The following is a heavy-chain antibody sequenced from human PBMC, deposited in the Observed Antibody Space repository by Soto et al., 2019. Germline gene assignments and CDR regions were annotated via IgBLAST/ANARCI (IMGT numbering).Heavy chain of an antibody. Sequence: GESLKISCKGSGYSFTSYWISWVRQMPGKGLEWMGRIDPSDSYTNYSPSFQGHVTISADKSISTAYLQWSSLKASDTAMYYCARLPANDYSSSSGGYWGQGTLVTVSS. D-gene: IGHD6-6*01. CDR1: GYSFTSYW. CDR2: IDPSDSYT. J-gene: IGHJ4*02. CDR3: ARLPANDYSSSSGGY. V-gene: IGHV5-10-1*01.